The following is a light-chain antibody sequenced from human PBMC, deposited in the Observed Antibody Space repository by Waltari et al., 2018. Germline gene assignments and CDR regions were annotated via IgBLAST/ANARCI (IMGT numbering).Light chain of an antibody. V-gene: IGKV4-1*01. J-gene: IGKJ2*01. Sequence: DIVMTQSPDSLAVSLGERAPTHCKSSQSVLYSSNNRNYLTWFQQKPGQPPKVLIYWASTRESGVPDRFSGSGSGTDFTLTISSLQAEDVAIYYCQQYLRTPPTFGQGTKLEIK. CDR2: WAS. CDR1: QSVLYSSNNRNY. CDR3: QQYLRTPPT.